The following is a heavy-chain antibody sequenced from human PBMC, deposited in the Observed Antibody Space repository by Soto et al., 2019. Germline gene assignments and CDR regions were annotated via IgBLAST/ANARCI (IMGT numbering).Heavy chain of an antibody. CDR2: IIPIFGTA. CDR1: GGTFSSYA. CDR3: AADRLLWFGEYKENWFDP. Sequence: ASVKVSCKASGGTFSSYAISWVRQAPGQGLEWMGGIIPIFGTANYAQKFQGRVTITADESTSTAYMELSSLRSEDTAVYYCAADRLLWFGEYKENWFDPWGQGTLVTVSS. D-gene: IGHD3-10*01. V-gene: IGHV1-69*13. J-gene: IGHJ5*02.